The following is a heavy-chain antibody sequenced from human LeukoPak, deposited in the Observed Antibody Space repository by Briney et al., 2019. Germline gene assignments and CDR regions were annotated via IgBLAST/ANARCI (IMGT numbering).Heavy chain of an antibody. D-gene: IGHD3-3*01. V-gene: IGHV4-39*02. CDR1: GGSISGSSYY. CDR3: ARDRRITIFGVVTHRWFGP. J-gene: IGHJ5*02. CDR2: IYYSGST. Sequence: SETLSLTCTVSGGSISGSSYYWGWIRQPPGKGLEWIGSIYYSGSTYYNPSLKSRVTISVDTSKNQFSLKLNSVTATDTAVYYCARDRRITIFGVVTHRWFGPWGQGTLVTVSS.